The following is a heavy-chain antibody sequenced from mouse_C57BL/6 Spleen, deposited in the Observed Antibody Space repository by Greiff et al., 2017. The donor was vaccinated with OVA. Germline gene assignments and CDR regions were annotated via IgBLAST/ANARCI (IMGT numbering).Heavy chain of an antibody. Sequence: VQLKQSGPELVKPGDSVKISCKASGYSFTGYFMNWVMQSHGKSLEWIGRINPYNGDTFYNQKFKGKATLTVDKSSSTAHMELRSLTSEDSAVYYCAKGYYGSSPRFAYWGQGTLGTVSA. V-gene: IGHV1-20*01. D-gene: IGHD1-1*01. J-gene: IGHJ3*01. CDR2: INPYNGDT. CDR3: AKGYYGSSPRFAY. CDR1: GYSFTGYF.